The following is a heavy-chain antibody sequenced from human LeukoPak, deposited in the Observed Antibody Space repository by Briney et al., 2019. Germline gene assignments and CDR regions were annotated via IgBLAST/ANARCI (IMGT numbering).Heavy chain of an antibody. D-gene: IGHD3-10*01. CDR1: GFTFSSYW. J-gene: IGHJ4*02. Sequence: GGSLRLSCVVSGFTFSSYWMSWVRQAPGRGLECVASIKQDGSEIYYVDSVKGRFTISRDNAKNSLYLQMNSLRADDTAVYKCARDLGSYRHFFGYWGQGTLVTVSS. CDR2: IKQDGSEI. CDR3: ARDLGSYRHFFGY. V-gene: IGHV3-7*01.